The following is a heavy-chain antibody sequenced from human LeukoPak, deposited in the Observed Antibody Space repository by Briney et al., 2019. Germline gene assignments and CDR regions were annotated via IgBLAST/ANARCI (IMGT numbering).Heavy chain of an antibody. D-gene: IGHD6-13*01. CDR1: GYSISSGYY. J-gene: IGHJ5*02. Sequence: PSETLSLTCTVSGYSISSGYYWGWVRQPPGKGLEWIGSIYHSGSTYYNPSLKSRVTISVDTSKNHFSLKLSSVTAAHTAVYYCAGSSSWGWFDPWGQGTLVTVSS. CDR2: IYHSGST. V-gene: IGHV4-38-2*02. CDR3: AGSSSWGWFDP.